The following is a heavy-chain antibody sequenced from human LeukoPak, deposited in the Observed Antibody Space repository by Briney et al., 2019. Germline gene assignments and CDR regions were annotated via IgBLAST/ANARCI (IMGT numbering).Heavy chain of an antibody. Sequence: GGSLRLSCAASGFTFSSYAMSWVRQAPGKGLEWVSAISGSGGSTYYADSVKGRFTISRDNSKNTLYLQMNSLRAEDTAVYYCAKDRRIVVVIPGSDYWGQGTLVTVSS. CDR2: ISGSGGST. V-gene: IGHV3-23*01. CDR1: GFTFSSYA. CDR3: AKDRRIVVVIPGSDY. J-gene: IGHJ4*02. D-gene: IGHD3-22*01.